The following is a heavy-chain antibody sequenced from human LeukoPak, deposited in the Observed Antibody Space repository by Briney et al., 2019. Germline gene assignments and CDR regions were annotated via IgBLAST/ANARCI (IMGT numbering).Heavy chain of an antibody. D-gene: IGHD4-17*01. CDR1: GGSFSGYY. Sequence: SETLSLTCAVYGGSFSGYYWSWIRRPPEKGLEWIGEINHSGSTNYNPSLKSRVTISVDTSKNQFSLKLSSVTAADTAVYYCARALTTVTRRYGMDVWGKGTTVTVSS. CDR3: ARALTTVTRRYGMDV. V-gene: IGHV4-34*01. J-gene: IGHJ6*04. CDR2: INHSGST.